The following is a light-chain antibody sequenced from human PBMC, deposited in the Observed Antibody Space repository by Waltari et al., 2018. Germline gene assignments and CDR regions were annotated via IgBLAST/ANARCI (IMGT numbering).Light chain of an antibody. CDR3: QQCHRSPWT. CDR2: WAS. V-gene: IGKV4-1*01. J-gene: IGKJ1*01. CDR1: QSVLDSSNNKNY. Sequence: DIVMTQSPDSLAVFPGARAIINCKSSQSVLDSSNNKNYMAWYQQKPGQPPKLLIYWASSRESGVPDRFSGSWSGTDFTLTISSLQAEDVAVYYWQQCHRSPWTFGQGTKVEI.